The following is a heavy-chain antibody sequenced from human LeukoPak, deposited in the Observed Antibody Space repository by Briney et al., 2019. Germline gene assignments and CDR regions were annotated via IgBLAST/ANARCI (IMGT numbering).Heavy chain of an antibody. J-gene: IGHJ5*02. Sequence: GGSLRLSCVVSGFTFSSYAMSWVRQAPGKGLEWVSSISSGSSYIYYADSVKGRFTISRDNSKNTLYLQMGSLRAEDMAVYYCARAAAAADLNWFDPWGQGTLVTVSS. D-gene: IGHD6-13*01. CDR2: ISSGSSYI. V-gene: IGHV3-21*01. CDR1: GFTFSSYA. CDR3: ARAAAAADLNWFDP.